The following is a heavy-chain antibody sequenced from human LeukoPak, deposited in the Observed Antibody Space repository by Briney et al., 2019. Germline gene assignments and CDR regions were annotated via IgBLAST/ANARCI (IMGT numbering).Heavy chain of an antibody. CDR3: AKVAGTVLVWFGDDY. Sequence: GGSLRLSCRDSGFTISTYAMSWVRQAPGKGLEWVSANSGSGDRTYYVDSVKGRFTISRDNSKNTLYLQVNSLRAEDTAVYYCAKVAGTVLVWFGDDYWGQGTLVTVSS. CDR2: NSGSGDRT. J-gene: IGHJ4*02. CDR1: GFTISTYA. D-gene: IGHD3-10*01. V-gene: IGHV3-23*01.